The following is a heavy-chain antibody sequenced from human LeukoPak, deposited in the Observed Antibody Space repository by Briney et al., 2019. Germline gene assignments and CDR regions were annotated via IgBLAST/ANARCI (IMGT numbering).Heavy chain of an antibody. CDR3: AKARGTMVRGVIRYYYGMDV. V-gene: IGHV3-33*06. CDR1: GFTFSSYG. Sequence: PGGSLRLSWAAAGFTFSSYGMHWVRQAPGKGLEWVAVIWYDGSNKYYADSVKGRFTISRDNSKNTLYLQMNSLRAEDTAVYYCAKARGTMVRGVIRYYYGMDVWGQGTTVTVSS. J-gene: IGHJ6*02. CDR2: IWYDGSNK. D-gene: IGHD3-10*01.